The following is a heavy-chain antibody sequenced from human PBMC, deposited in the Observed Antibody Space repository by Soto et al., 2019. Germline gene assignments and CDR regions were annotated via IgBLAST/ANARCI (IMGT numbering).Heavy chain of an antibody. Sequence: EVQLLESGGGLVRPGGSLRLSCAASGFTFSSYAMSWVGQAPGKGLEWVSAISGSGGSTYYADSVKGRFTISRDNSKNTLYLQMNSLRAEDTAVYYCAKKVPAALYYFDYWGQGTLVTVSS. V-gene: IGHV3-23*01. CDR1: GFTFSSYA. CDR2: ISGSGGST. J-gene: IGHJ4*02. D-gene: IGHD2-2*01. CDR3: AKKVPAALYYFDY.